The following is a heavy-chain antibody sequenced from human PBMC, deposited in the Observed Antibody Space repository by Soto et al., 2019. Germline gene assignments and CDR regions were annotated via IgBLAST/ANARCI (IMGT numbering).Heavy chain of an antibody. V-gene: IGHV4-38-2*01. CDR1: GFSVNSAYY. Sequence: SETLSLTCGVSGFSVNSAYYWGWIRQPPGKGLEWIGNSHHSGISYYNPSLKSRVTISVDTSKNQFSLKLSSVTAADTAVYYCARGRTVKNWFDPWGQGTLVTVSS. J-gene: IGHJ5*02. D-gene: IGHD2-21*02. CDR2: SHHSGIS. CDR3: ARGRTVKNWFDP.